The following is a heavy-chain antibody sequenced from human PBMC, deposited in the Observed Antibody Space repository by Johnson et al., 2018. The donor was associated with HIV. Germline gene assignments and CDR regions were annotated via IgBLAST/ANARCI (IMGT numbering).Heavy chain of an antibody. Sequence: VQLVESGGGLVQPGGSLRLSCAASGFTFSSYAMSWVRQAPGKGLEWVSVISGSGGTTYYADSVKGRFTISRDNSKNTLYVQMNSLRAEDTAVYYCAKLPGSGYYLDAFDIWGQGTMVTVSS. CDR1: GFTFSSYA. V-gene: IGHV3-23*04. D-gene: IGHD3-22*01. CDR2: ISGSGGTT. CDR3: AKLPGSGYYLDAFDI. J-gene: IGHJ3*02.